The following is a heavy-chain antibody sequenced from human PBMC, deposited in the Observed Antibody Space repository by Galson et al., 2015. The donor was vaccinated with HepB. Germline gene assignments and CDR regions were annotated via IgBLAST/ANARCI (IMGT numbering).Heavy chain of an antibody. J-gene: IGHJ5*01. CDR1: GLSFSDFY. CDR2: ISESGTTT. V-gene: IGHV3-11*01. CDR3: AKAAGWFDS. Sequence: SLRLSCAVSGLSFSDFYMTWIRQAPGKGLEWISYISESGTTTYYADSVKGRFTVSRNNAKKSLYLQMSSLRAEDTAVYYCAKAAGWFDSLGQVTLVTVSS.